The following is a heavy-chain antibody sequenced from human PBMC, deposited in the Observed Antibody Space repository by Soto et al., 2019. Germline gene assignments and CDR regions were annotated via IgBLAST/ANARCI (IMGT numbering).Heavy chain of an antibody. D-gene: IGHD1-26*01. Sequence: QVQLVQSGAEVKKPGSSVKVSCKASGGTFSSYTISWVRQAPGQGLEWMGRIIPILGIANYAQKFQGRGTITADKARSAAYMELSSLRSEDTAVYYCAREGDGSYAFDYWGQGTLVTVSS. J-gene: IGHJ4*02. CDR3: AREGDGSYAFDY. CDR2: IIPILGIA. V-gene: IGHV1-69*08. CDR1: GGTFSSYT.